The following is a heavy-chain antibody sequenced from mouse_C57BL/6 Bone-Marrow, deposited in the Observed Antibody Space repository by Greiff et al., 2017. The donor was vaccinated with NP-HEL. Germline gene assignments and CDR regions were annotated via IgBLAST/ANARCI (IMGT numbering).Heavy chain of an antibody. CDR3: ARTYYYGSSPHYYFDY. Sequence: QVQLQQPGAELVRPGSSVKLSCKASGYTFTSYWMDWVKQRPGQGLEWIGNIYPSDSETHYNQKFKDKATLTVGKSSSTAYMQLSSLTSEDSAVYYCARTYYYGSSPHYYFDYWGQGTTLTVSS. V-gene: IGHV1-61*01. J-gene: IGHJ2*01. CDR1: GYTFTSYW. D-gene: IGHD1-1*01. CDR2: IYPSDSET.